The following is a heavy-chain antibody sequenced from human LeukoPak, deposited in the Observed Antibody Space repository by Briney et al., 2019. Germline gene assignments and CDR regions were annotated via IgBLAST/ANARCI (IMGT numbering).Heavy chain of an antibody. CDR1: GGTFSRFT. J-gene: IGHJ4*02. Sequence: GSSVKVSCKAYGGTFSRFTISWVRQAPGQGFEWMGGITPIFGTANFAQKFQGRVSITADESTSTAYMELSSLRSEDTAVYYCARAGGHCSGGSCYLLDYWGQGTLVTVSS. CDR3: ARAGGHCSGGSCYLLDY. CDR2: ITPIFGTA. D-gene: IGHD2-15*01. V-gene: IGHV1-69*01.